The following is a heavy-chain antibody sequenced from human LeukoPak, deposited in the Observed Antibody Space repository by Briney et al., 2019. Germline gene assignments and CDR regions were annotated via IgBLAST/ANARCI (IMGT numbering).Heavy chain of an antibody. CDR1: GYTFTDYY. V-gene: IGHV1-46*01. J-gene: IGHJ5*01. CDR3: ARRAYNGYQGNARWFDS. Sequence: ASVKVSCKVSGYTFTDYYIHWVRQAPGQGLEWMGLINPSAGSTSYAQKFQGRVSMTRDTSTSTVYMELSSLKSEDTAVYYCARRAYNGYQGNARWFDSWGQGTLVTVSS. D-gene: IGHD3-10*01. CDR2: INPSAGST.